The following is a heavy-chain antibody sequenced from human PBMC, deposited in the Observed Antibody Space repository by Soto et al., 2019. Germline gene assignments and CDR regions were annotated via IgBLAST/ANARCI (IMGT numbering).Heavy chain of an antibody. CDR1: GFTFSSYG. V-gene: IGHV3-30*18. CDR2: ISYDGSNK. Sequence: GGSLRLSCAASGFTFSSYGMHWVRQAPGKGLEWVAVISYDGSNKYYADSVKGRFTISRDNSKNTLYLQMNSLRAEDTAVYYCAKDLFRGVPRLFDYWGQGTLVTVSS. CDR3: AKDLFRGVPRLFDY. J-gene: IGHJ4*02. D-gene: IGHD3-10*01.